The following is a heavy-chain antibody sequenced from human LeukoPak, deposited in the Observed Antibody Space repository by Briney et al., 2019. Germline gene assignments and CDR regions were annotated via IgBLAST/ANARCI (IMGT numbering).Heavy chain of an antibody. CDR3: ARLPNRSSSCPGGDCYYMDV. V-gene: IGHV4-39*01. CDR1: GGSISSSSYY. CDR2: IYFTGST. Sequence: PSETLSLTCTVSGGSISSSSYYWGWIRQPPGKGLEWIGSIYFTGSTYYNPSLKSRVTISVDTSKNQFSLSVSAADTVVYYCARLPNRSSSCPGGDCYYMDVWGKGTTVTVSS. J-gene: IGHJ6*03. D-gene: IGHD6-13*01.